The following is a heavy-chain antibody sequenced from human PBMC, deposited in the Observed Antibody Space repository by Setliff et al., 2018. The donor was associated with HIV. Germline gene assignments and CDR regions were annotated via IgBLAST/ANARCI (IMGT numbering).Heavy chain of an antibody. CDR3: AKVGLYDRFGYANGLPDAFDT. CDR1: GFTFSDNY. CDR2: ISHSSSPR. D-gene: IGHD3-22*01. J-gene: IGHJ3*02. Sequence: GGSLRLSCSVSGFTFSDNYMGWIRLAPGKGLEWISSISHSSSPRHYADSVKGRFTISRDNSKNTLYLQMNSLRAEDTAVYYCAKVGLYDRFGYANGLPDAFDTWGQGTMVTVSS. V-gene: IGHV3-11*06.